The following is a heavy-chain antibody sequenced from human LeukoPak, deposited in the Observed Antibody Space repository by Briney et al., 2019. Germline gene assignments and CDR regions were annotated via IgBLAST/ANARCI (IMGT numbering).Heavy chain of an antibody. CDR2: ISYDGSNK. D-gene: IGHD6-19*01. CDR1: GLTFSSYG. V-gene: IGHV3-30*18. J-gene: IGHJ4*02. CDR3: AKDPDSSGWYYFDY. Sequence: PGKSLRLSCAASGLTFSSYGMHSVRQAPGKGLEWVAVISYDGSNKYYADSSKGRFTISIDNSKNTLYLKMNSLRAEETAVYYCAKDPDSSGWYYFDYWGQGTLVTVSS.